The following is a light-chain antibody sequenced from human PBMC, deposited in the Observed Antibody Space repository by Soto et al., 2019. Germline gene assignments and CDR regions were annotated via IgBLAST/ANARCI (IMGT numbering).Light chain of an antibody. Sequence: GERATLSCRASQSVRSSYLAWYQQKPGQPPRLLIYGASSRATGIPDRFSGSGSGTDFTLTISRFVPEDDAVYYCQQVSTSLVTFG. CDR2: GAS. CDR1: QSVRSSY. V-gene: IGKV3-20*01. J-gene: IGKJ5*01. CDR3: QQVSTSLVT.